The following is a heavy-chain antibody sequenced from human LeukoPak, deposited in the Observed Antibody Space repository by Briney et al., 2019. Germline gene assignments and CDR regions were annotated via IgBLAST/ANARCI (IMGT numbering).Heavy chain of an antibody. Sequence: SETLSLTCTVSGGSISSYYWSWIRQPPGKGLEWIGYIYYSGSTNYNPSLKSRVTISVDTSKNQFSLKLSSVTAADTAVYYCASGLGYCSGGSCYGVAFDIWGQGTMVTVSS. J-gene: IGHJ3*02. D-gene: IGHD2-15*01. CDR2: IYYSGST. CDR3: ASGLGYCSGGSCYGVAFDI. V-gene: IGHV4-59*01. CDR1: GGSISSYY.